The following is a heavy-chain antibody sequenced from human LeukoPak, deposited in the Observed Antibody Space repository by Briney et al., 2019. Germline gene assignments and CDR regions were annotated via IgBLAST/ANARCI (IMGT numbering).Heavy chain of an antibody. CDR3: ARHKKDGGGNLYCDY. J-gene: IGHJ4*02. Sequence: SETLSLTCTVSGDSISPYFWTWIRQPSGKGLEWLGYIYYRGTTHSNPSLNSRATISLDTSKNQFSLKLSSVTAADTAVYYCARHKKDGGGNLYCDYWGQGILVTVSS. D-gene: IGHD4-23*01. CDR1: GDSISPYF. V-gene: IGHV4-59*08. CDR2: IYYRGTT.